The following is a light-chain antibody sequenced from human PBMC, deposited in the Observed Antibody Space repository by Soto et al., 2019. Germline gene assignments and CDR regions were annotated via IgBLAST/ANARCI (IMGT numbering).Light chain of an antibody. J-gene: IGLJ2*01. CDR3: AAWDDSLNGVV. CDR1: SSNIGRNT. V-gene: IGLV1-44*01. CDR2: SNN. Sequence: QSVLTQPPSASGTPGQRVTISCSGSSSNIGRNTGNWYQQLPGTAPKLLIYSNNQRPSGVPDRFSGSKSGTSASLAISGLQSEDEADYYCAAWDDSLNGVVFGGGTKVTVL.